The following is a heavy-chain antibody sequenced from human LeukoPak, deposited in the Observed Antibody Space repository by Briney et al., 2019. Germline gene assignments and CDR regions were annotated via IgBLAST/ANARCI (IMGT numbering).Heavy chain of an antibody. D-gene: IGHD3-22*01. V-gene: IGHV4-61*02. Sequence: SETLSLTCTVFGDSISSGTYYWSWIRQTADKRLEYIGRINTGGTTNYNPSLRGRVALSVDTSKNQISLNLGSVSAADTAVYYCARTLLPGLKGAFDIWAKGQWSPSLQ. CDR3: ARTLLPGLKGAFDI. J-gene: IGHJ3*02. CDR1: GDSISSGTYY. CDR2: INTGGTT.